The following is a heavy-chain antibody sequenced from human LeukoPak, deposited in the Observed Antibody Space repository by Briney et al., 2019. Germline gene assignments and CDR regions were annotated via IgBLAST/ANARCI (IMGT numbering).Heavy chain of an antibody. V-gene: IGHV1-24*01. CDR1: GYTLTDLS. D-gene: IGHD6-6*01. CDR2: FDPEAGET. Sequence: ASVKVSCKVSGYTLTDLSMRWVRQTPGSGPEWMGGFDPEAGETVYAQKFQGRVTITTDESTSTAYMELSSLRSEDTAVYYCARVSAAARRPNNYYYYMDVWGKGTTVTVSS. J-gene: IGHJ6*03. CDR3: ARVSAAARRPNNYYYYMDV.